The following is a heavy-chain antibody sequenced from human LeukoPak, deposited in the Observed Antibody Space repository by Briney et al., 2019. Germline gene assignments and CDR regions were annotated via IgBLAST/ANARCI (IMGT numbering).Heavy chain of an antibody. CDR2: INPGGGST. Sequence: GASVKVSCKASGYTFTRYYMHWVRQAPGQGLEWMGIINPGGGSTSYAQKFQGRVTMTRDTSISTAYMELSRLRSDDTAVYYCARVGIAARLPNSWFDPWGQGTLVTVSS. CDR3: ARVGIAARLPNSWFDP. CDR1: GYTFTRYY. J-gene: IGHJ5*02. D-gene: IGHD6-6*01. V-gene: IGHV1-46*01.